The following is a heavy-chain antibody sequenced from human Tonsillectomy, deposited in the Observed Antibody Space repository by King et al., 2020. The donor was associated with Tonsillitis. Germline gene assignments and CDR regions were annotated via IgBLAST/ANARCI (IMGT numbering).Heavy chain of an antibody. CDR2: IYGSGST. D-gene: IGHD3-9*01. CDR3: ASLGVIRYFDWPYYFDN. V-gene: IGHV4-59*01. CDR1: GDSITSYY. J-gene: IGHJ4*02. Sequence: QLQESGPRLVKPSETLSLTCTVSGDSITSYYLSWIWQPPGKGLEWIGYIYGSGSTNYNPSLKSRVIISVDASKNQFSLKLSSVTAADSAVYYCASLGVIRYFDWPYYFDNWGQGILVTVSS.